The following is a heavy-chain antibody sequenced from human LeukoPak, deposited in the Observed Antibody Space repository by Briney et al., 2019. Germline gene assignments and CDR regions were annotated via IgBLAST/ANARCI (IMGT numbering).Heavy chain of an antibody. CDR3: ARGGVVVPAAIAVYYYYMDV. Sequence: ASVKVSCKASGYTFTDYYMHWVRQAPGQGLEWMGWLNPNTGGTIYAQNFQDRVAMTRDTSISTAYMELSSLRSDDTAVYYCARGGVVVPAAIAVYYYYMDVWGKGTTVTVSS. J-gene: IGHJ6*03. V-gene: IGHV1-2*02. D-gene: IGHD2-2*01. CDR1: GYTFTDYY. CDR2: LNPNTGGT.